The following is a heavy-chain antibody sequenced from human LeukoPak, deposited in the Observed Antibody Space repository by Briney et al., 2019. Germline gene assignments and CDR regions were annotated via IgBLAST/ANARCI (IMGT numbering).Heavy chain of an antibody. Sequence: GWSLRLSCAASGFTFSSYGMHWVRQAPGKGLEWVAVIWYDGSNKYYADSVKGRFTISRDNSKNTLYLQMNSLRAEDTAVYYCARGSRVVTAIDYWGQGTLVTVSS. J-gene: IGHJ4*02. CDR1: GFTFSSYG. CDR2: IWYDGSNK. V-gene: IGHV3-33*01. D-gene: IGHD2-21*02. CDR3: ARGSRVVTAIDY.